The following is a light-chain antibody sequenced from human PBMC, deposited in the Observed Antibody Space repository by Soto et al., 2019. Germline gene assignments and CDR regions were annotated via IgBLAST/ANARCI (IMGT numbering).Light chain of an antibody. CDR2: GAS. CDR1: QSVGYS. CDR3: QQYKNWPGYT. Sequence: EIEMTQSPATLSLSPGEGATLSCRTSQSVGYSLAWYQQKPGLAPRLLIHGASTRITGIPDRFSGSGSGTEFTLTISRLQSEDFAVYYCQQYKNWPGYTFGQGTKLEIK. V-gene: IGKV3-15*01. J-gene: IGKJ2*01.